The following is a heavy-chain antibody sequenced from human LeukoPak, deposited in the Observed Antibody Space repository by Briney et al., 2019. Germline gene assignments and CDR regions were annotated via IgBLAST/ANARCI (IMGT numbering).Heavy chain of an antibody. CDR3: ARSRMHPSDAFDI. D-gene: IGHD2-15*01. CDR1: GGSISSYY. V-gene: IGHV4-59*12. Sequence: PSETLSLTCTVSGGSISSYYWSWIRQPPGKGLEWIGYIYYSGSTNYNPSLKSRVTISVDTSKNQFSLKLSSVTAADTAVYYCARSRMHPSDAFDIWGQGTMVTVSS. CDR2: IYYSGST. J-gene: IGHJ3*02.